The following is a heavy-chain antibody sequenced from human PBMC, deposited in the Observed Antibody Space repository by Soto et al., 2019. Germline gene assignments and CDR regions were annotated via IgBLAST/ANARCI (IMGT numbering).Heavy chain of an antibody. CDR2: VSASASNT. V-gene: IGHV3-23*01. Sequence: EVQLLLHGGGLVQPGGSLRLTCAASGFTFSDYAMSWVRQAPGKGLEWASTVSASASNTHYADSVKGRFTISRDNSKNTLFLQMDSLRAEDTALYYCANVPIWCGSSRCYTEGFDYWGQGTLVIVSS. CDR3: ANVPIWCGSSRCYTEGFDY. J-gene: IGHJ4*02. CDR1: GFTFSDYA. D-gene: IGHD2-2*01.